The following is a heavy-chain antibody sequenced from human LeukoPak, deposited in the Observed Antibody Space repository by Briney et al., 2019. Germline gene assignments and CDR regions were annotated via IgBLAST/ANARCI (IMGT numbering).Heavy chain of an antibody. Sequence: ASVKVSCKASGGTFSSYAISWVRQAPGQGLEWMGGIIPIFGTANYAQKFQGRVTITADKSTSTAYMELSGLRSEDMAVYYCARPNSSSQPFAPFDYWGQGTLVTVSS. CDR1: GGTFSSYA. J-gene: IGHJ4*02. D-gene: IGHD6-13*01. CDR3: ARPNSSSQPFAPFDY. V-gene: IGHV1-69*06. CDR2: IIPIFGTA.